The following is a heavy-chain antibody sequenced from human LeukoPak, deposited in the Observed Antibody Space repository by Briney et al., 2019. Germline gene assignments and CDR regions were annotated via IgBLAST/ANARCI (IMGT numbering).Heavy chain of an antibody. D-gene: IGHD2-15*01. V-gene: IGHV1-2*02. Sequence: EASVKVSCKASGYTFTSYYMHWVRQAPGQGLEWMGWINPNSGGTNYAQKFQGRVTMTRDTSISTAYMELSRLRSDDTAVYYCARGGWGSIVVVVAAEYYFDYWGQGTLVTVSS. CDR1: GYTFTSYY. J-gene: IGHJ4*02. CDR2: INPNSGGT. CDR3: ARGGWGSIVVVVAAEYYFDY.